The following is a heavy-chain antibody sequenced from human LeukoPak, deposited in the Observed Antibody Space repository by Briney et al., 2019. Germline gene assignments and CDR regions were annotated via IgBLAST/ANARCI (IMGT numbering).Heavy chain of an antibody. Sequence: SETLSLTCAVSGYSISSGFYWGWIRQPPGKGLEWIGSIYQSGSTYYNPSLKSRVTISVDTSKNQLSLKLTSVTAADTAVYYCAAYCSGGSCYSDSDYWGQGTLVTVSS. J-gene: IGHJ4*02. CDR2: IYQSGST. D-gene: IGHD2-15*01. CDR1: GYSISSGFY. CDR3: AAYCSGGSCYSDSDY. V-gene: IGHV4-38-2*01.